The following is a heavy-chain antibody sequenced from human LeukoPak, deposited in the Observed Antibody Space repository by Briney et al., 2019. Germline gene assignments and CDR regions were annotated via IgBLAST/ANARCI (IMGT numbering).Heavy chain of an antibody. CDR3: ARMGVYYYYYYMDV. J-gene: IGHJ6*03. D-gene: IGHD2-8*01. CDR2: IYYSGST. V-gene: IGHV4-59*01. Sequence: SETLSLTXTVSGGSIRSYYWSWIRQPPGKGLEWIGYIYYSGSTNYNPSLKSRVTISVDTSKNQFSLKLSSVTAADTAVYYCARMGVYYYYYYMDVWGKGTTVTVSS. CDR1: GGSIRSYY.